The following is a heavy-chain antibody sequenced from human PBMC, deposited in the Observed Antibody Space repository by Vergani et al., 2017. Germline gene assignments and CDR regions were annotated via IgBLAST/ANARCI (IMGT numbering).Heavy chain of an antibody. J-gene: IGHJ4*02. CDR3: ARETRYTPSSLDY. CDR1: SFKLGDYG. V-gene: IGHV3-33*01. D-gene: IGHD2-2*02. Sequence: QVQLVESGGGVFQPGRSLRLSCTPSSFKLGDYGMHWVRQAPGRGLEWVSMTWYEGNNNYYADSVKGRFTISKDISKNTLYLQMNSLRGDDTAVYYFARETRYTPSSLDYLGQGTLVTVSS. CDR2: TWYEGNNN.